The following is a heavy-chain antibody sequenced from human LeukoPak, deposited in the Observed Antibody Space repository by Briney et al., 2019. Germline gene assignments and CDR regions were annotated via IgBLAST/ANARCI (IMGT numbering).Heavy chain of an antibody. CDR1: GFTFSDYY. V-gene: IGHV3-11*04. J-gene: IGHJ6*03. Sequence: GGSLRLSCAASGFTFSDYYMSWIRQAPGKGLEWVSYISGSGSTIYYADSVKGRFTISRGNAKNSLYLQMNSLRAEDTAVYYCARVIAARPHYYYYMDVWGKGTTVTVSS. CDR3: ARVIAARPHYYYYMDV. CDR2: ISGSGSTI. D-gene: IGHD6-6*01.